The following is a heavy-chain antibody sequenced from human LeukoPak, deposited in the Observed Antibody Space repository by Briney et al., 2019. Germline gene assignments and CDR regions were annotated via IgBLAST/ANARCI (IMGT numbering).Heavy chain of an antibody. V-gene: IGHV4-59*01. Sequence: PSETLSLTCAVYGGSFSSYYWSWIRQPPGKGLEWIGYIYYSGSTNYNPSLKSRVTISVDTSKNQFSLKLSSVTAADTAVYYCARGRQYQLWWFDPWGQGTLVTVSS. D-gene: IGHD2-2*01. CDR3: ARGRQYQLWWFDP. CDR2: IYYSGST. CDR1: GGSFSSYY. J-gene: IGHJ5*02.